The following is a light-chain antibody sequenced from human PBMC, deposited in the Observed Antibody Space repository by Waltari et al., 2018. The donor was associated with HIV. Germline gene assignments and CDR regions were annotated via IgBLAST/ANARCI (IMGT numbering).Light chain of an antibody. J-gene: IGLJ3*02. V-gene: IGLV1-40*01. Sequence: QSVLTQPPSVSGAPGQRVTISCTGSSSNIGAGYDIHWYLHLPGTAPKLLIYSNSNRPSGVPDRFSGSKSGTSASLAITGLQAEDEADYYCQSYDSSLSGWVFGGGTKLTVL. CDR1: SSNIGAGYD. CDR2: SNS. CDR3: QSYDSSLSGWV.